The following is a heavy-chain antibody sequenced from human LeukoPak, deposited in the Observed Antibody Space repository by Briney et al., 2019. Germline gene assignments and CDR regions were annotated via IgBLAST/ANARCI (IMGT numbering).Heavy chain of an antibody. V-gene: IGHV4-30-4*08. CDR1: GGSISSGDYY. J-gene: IGHJ4*02. Sequence: SETLSLTCTVSGGSISSGDYYWSWIRQPPGKGLEWIGYIYYSGSTYYNPSLKSRVTLSVDTSKNQFSLKLSSVTAADTAVYYCARSSLYSSRWFFDYWGQGTLVTVSS. CDR3: ARSSLYSSRWFFDY. D-gene: IGHD6-13*01. CDR2: IYYSGST.